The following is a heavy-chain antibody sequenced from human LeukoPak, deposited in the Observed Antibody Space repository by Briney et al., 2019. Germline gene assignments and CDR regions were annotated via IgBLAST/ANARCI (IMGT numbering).Heavy chain of an antibody. D-gene: IGHD5-18*01. CDR2: INWNGGST. J-gene: IGHJ4*02. CDR3: ARAYSYGFRYYFDF. Sequence: PGGSLRLSCAASGFTFSNAWMSWVRQAPGKGLEWVSGINWNGGSTGYADSVKGRFTISRDNAKNSLYLQMNSLRVEDTALYYCARAYSYGFRYYFDFWGQGTLVTVSS. CDR1: GFTFSNAW. V-gene: IGHV3-20*04.